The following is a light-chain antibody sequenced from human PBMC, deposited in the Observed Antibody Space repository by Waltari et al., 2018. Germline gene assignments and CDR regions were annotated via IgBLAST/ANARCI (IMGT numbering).Light chain of an antibody. CDR1: SRDVGNYDR. CDR2: DVS. V-gene: IGLV2-14*03. J-gene: IGLJ1*01. CDR3: TSYTSSHSLV. Sequence: QSALTQPASVSGSPGQSITISCTGTSRDVGNYDRVPWYQQHPGKAPKVVIFDVSYRPSGVSNRFSGSKSGNTASLTISGLQAEDEADYYCTSYTSSHSLVFGTGTKVTVL.